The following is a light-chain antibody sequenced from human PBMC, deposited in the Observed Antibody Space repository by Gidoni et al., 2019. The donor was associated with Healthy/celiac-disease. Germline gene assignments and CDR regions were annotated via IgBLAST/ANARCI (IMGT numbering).Light chain of an antibody. V-gene: IGLV1-40*01. J-gene: IGLJ2*01. CDR3: QSYDSSLSVV. CDR2: DNS. Sequence: QSVLTQPPSVSGAPGQRVTISCTGSSSNIWAGYDVHWYQQLPGTAPKLLIYDNSNRPSGVPDRFSGSKSGTSASLAITGLQAEDEADYYCQSYDSSLSVVFGGGTKLTVL. CDR1: SSNIWAGYD.